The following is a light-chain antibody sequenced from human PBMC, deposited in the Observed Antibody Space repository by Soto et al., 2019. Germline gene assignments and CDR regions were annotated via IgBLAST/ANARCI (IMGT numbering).Light chain of an antibody. V-gene: IGLV1-51*02. CDR1: SSKIGNNY. CDR2: ENN. Sequence: QSVLTQPPSVSAAPGQEVTISCSGSSSKIGNNYVSWYQQLPGTAPKLLIYENNKRPSGIPDRFSGSKSGTSATLGITGLQTGDEADYYCGTWDSSLSAGVFGSGTNVTVL. CDR3: GTWDSSLSAGV. J-gene: IGLJ1*01.